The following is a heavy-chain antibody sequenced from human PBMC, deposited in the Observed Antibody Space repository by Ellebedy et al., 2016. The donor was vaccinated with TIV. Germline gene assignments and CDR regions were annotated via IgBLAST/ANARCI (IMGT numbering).Heavy chain of an antibody. D-gene: IGHD3-10*01. Sequence: MPSEPLSLTCEVSGGSFSTYDWTWTRQPPGKGLEWIGEINHSGSTTYNPALKSRITISLDASKKQIFLRLNSVTAADTAVYFCARGGRLPNFWGPGTLVTVSS. CDR2: INHSGST. J-gene: IGHJ4*02. CDR1: GGSFSTYD. V-gene: IGHV4-34*01. CDR3: ARGGRLPNF.